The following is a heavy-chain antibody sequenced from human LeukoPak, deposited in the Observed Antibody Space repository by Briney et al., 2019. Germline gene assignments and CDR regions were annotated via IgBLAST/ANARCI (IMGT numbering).Heavy chain of an antibody. V-gene: IGHV3-30*02. CDR1: GFTFSSYG. Sequence: GGCLRLSCAASGFTFSSYGMHWVRQAPGKGLEWVAFIRYDGSNKYYADSVKGRFTISRDNSKNTLYLQMNSLRAEDTAVYYCAKAGGGSYLYYFYMDVWGKGTTVTVSS. D-gene: IGHD1-26*01. CDR2: IRYDGSNK. J-gene: IGHJ6*03. CDR3: AKAGGGSYLYYFYMDV.